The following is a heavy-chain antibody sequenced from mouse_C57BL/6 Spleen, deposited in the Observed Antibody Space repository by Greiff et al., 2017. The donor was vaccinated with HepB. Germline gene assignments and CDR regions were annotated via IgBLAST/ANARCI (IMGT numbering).Heavy chain of an antibody. J-gene: IGHJ3*01. D-gene: IGHD4-1*01. CDR1: GFTFSDYG. CDR3: ARGPTGIGAY. V-gene: IGHV5-17*01. CDR2: ISSGSSTI. Sequence: EVNLVESGGGLVKPGGSLKLSCAASGFTFSDYGMHWVRQAPEKGLEWVAYISSGSSTIYYADTVKGRFTISRDNAKNTLFLQMTSLRSEDTAMYYCARGPTGIGAYWGQGTLVTVSA.